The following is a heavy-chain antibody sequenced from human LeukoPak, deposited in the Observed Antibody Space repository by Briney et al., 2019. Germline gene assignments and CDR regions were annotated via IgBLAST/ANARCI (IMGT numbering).Heavy chain of an antibody. V-gene: IGHV3-13*01. CDR1: GFTFISYD. CDR2: IGTAGDT. J-gene: IGHJ6*03. Sequence: GGSLRLSFAASGFTFISYDMHWVGQATGKGLDWVSAIGTAGDTYYPGSVKGRFTISRDNAKNSLYLQMNSLRAEDTAVYYCARAPKGYDRGYMDVWGKGTTVTVSS. D-gene: IGHD3-16*01. CDR3: ARAPKGYDRGYMDV.